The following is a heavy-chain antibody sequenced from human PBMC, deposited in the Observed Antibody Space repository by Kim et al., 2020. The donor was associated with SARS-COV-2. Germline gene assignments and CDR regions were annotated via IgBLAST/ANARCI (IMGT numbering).Heavy chain of an antibody. CDR3: ARETIRNGYYFDY. Sequence: YADSVKGRFTISRDNSKNTLYLQMNSLRAEDTAVYYCARETIRNGYYFDYWGQGTLVTVSS. J-gene: IGHJ4*02. D-gene: IGHD1-1*01. V-gene: IGHV3-23*01.